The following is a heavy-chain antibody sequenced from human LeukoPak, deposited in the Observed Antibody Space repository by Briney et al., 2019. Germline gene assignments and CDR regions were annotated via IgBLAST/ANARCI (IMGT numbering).Heavy chain of an antibody. CDR1: GYTFTSYG. V-gene: IGHV1-18*01. D-gene: IGHD2-15*01. CDR3: ARPCWREPSSCCFHTKYFDL. Sequence: ASVKVSCTASGYTFTSYGISWVRQAPGQGLEWMGWISAYNGNTNYAQKLQGRVTMTTDTSTSTAYMVLRSLRSDDTAVYSCARPCWREPSSCCFHTKYFDLWGRGTLVTVSS. J-gene: IGHJ2*01. CDR2: ISAYNGNT.